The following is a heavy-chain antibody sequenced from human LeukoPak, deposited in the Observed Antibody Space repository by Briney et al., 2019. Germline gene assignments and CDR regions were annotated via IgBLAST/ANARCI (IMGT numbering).Heavy chain of an antibody. CDR2: INHSGST. CDR1: GGSFSGYY. D-gene: IGHD3-9*01. CDR3: LTVTPTDYFDY. J-gene: IGHJ4*02. V-gene: IGHV4-34*03. Sequence: SETLSLTCAVYGGSFSGYYWSWIRQPPGKGLEWIGEINHSGSTNYNPSLKSRVTISVDTSKNQFSLKLSSVTAADTAVYYCLTVTPTDYFDYWGQGTLVTVSS.